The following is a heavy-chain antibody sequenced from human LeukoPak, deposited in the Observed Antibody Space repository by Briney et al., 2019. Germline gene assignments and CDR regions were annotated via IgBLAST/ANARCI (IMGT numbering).Heavy chain of an antibody. J-gene: IGHJ4*02. CDR1: GFTFSSYE. CDR3: ARSFYGSGTYYNPPDY. Sequence: GGSLRLSCAASGFTFSSYEMNWVRQAPGKGLEWVSYISSSGSTIYYADSVKGRFTISRDNAKNSLYLQMNSLRAEDTAVYYCARSFYGSGTYYNPPDYWGQGTLVTVSS. V-gene: IGHV3-48*03. D-gene: IGHD3-10*01. CDR2: ISSSGSTI.